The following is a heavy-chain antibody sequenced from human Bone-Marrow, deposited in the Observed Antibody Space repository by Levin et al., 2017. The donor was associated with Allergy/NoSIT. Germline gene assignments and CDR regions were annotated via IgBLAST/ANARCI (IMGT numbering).Heavy chain of an antibody. V-gene: IGHV3-23*01. J-gene: IGHJ4*02. Sequence: GESLKISCAASGFTFSSYAMSWVRQAPGKGLEWVSAISGSGGSTYYADSVKGRFIISRDNSKNTLYLQMNILRAEDTAVYYCAKGGTVTTDFDYWGQGTLVTVSS. D-gene: IGHD4-17*01. CDR3: AKGGTVTTDFDY. CDR1: GFTFSSYA. CDR2: ISGSGGST.